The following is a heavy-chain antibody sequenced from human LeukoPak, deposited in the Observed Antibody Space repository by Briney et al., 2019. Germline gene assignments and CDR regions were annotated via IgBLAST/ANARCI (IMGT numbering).Heavy chain of an antibody. CDR1: GGSISSYY. J-gene: IGHJ5*02. V-gene: IGHV4-59*07. CDR3: ARVWVWQQLARWFDP. Sequence: SDTLSLTCSVSGGSISSYYWSWIRQPPGKGLEWIGYIYYSGSTNHNPSLKSRVTISVDTFKNQFSLKLSSVTAADTAVYYCARVWVWQQLARWFDPWGQGTLVTVSS. D-gene: IGHD6-13*01. CDR2: IYYSGST.